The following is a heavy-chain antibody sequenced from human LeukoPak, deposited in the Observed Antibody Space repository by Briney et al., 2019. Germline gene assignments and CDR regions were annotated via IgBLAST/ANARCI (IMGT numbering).Heavy chain of an antibody. Sequence: SETLSLTCAVYGGSFSGYYWSWIRQPPGKGLEWIGEINHSGSTNYNPSLKSRVTISVDTSKNQFSLKLSSVTAADTAVYYCARVAHYDSSGYYYFKYLAYAFDIWGQGTMVTVSS. CDR1: GGSFSGYY. V-gene: IGHV4-34*01. CDR3: ARVAHYDSSGYYYFKYLAYAFDI. J-gene: IGHJ3*02. D-gene: IGHD3-22*01. CDR2: INHSGST.